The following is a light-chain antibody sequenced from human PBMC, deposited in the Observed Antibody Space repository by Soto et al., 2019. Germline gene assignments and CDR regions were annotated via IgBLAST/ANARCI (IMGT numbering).Light chain of an antibody. J-gene: IGKJ2*01. Sequence: IQMTQYTSTLYASVGDRVTITCRASQSFTAWLALYPQKPGKAPNRLNYKTSYLQSGVPSRCSDSGSGSEFTLTTSGLQPDDSSTDYFLQYNSYPVTVGQGTKLEIK. V-gene: IGKV1-5*03. CDR2: KTS. CDR1: QSFTAW. CDR3: LQYNSYPVT.